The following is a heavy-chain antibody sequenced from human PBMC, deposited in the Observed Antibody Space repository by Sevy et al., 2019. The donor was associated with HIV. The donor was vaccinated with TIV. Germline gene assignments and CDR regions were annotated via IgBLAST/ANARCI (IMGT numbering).Heavy chain of an antibody. CDR3: ARVQGIAARPDYYFDY. CDR2: ISSSSSYT. CDR1: GFTFSDYY. Sequence: GGSLRLSCAASGFTFSDYYMSWIRQAPGKVLEWVSYISSSSSYTNYADSVKGRFTISRDNAKNSLYLQMNSLRAEDTAVYYCARVQGIAARPDYYFDYWGQGTLVTVSS. V-gene: IGHV3-11*06. J-gene: IGHJ4*02. D-gene: IGHD6-6*01.